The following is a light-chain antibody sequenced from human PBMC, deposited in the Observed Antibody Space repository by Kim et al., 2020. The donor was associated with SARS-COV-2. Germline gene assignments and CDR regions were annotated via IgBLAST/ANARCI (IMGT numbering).Light chain of an antibody. Sequence: VALGQTVRNHCQGDSLRSYYATWYQQKTGQATIVALYGKNNRPSGIPDRFSGSSSGDTASLTITGPPAGDEADYYCNSRGSNDTVLFGGGTQLTVL. CDR2: GKN. CDR3: NSRGSNDTVL. CDR1: SLRSYY. V-gene: IGLV3-19*01. J-gene: IGLJ2*01.